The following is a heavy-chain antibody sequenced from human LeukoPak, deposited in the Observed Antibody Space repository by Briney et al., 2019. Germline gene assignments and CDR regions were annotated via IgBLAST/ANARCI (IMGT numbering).Heavy chain of an antibody. CDR3: AKCPLWFGELLLYYFDY. CDR2: IRYDGSNK. V-gene: IGHV3-30*02. D-gene: IGHD3-10*01. Sequence: GVSLRLSCAASGFTFSRYGMHWVRQAPGKGLEWVAFIRYDGSNKYYADSVKGRFTISRDNSKNTLYLQMNSLRAEDTAVYYCAKCPLWFGELLLYYFDYWGQGTLVTVSS. CDR1: GFTFSRYG. J-gene: IGHJ4*02.